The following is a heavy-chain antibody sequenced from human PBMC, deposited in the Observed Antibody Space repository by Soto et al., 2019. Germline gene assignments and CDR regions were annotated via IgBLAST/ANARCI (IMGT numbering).Heavy chain of an antibody. J-gene: IGHJ6*02. Sequence: QLHLQESGPGLVKPSETLSLTCTVSGGSVSSSTYYWAWIRQSPRKELEWIGSVYYSGATYYNPSLKSRITLSVDTSNNPFSLNLNSVTAADTAVYYCARRGVRGVLYGMDVWVQGTTVTVSS. CDR1: GGSVSSSTYY. CDR2: VYYSGAT. CDR3: ARRGVRGVLYGMDV. V-gene: IGHV4-39*01. D-gene: IGHD3-10*01.